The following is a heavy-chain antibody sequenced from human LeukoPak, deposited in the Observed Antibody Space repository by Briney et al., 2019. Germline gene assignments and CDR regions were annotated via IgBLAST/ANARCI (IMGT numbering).Heavy chain of an antibody. V-gene: IGHV4-39*01. CDR1: GGSISSSSYY. CDR3: AGYYGSGPFDY. Sequence: SETLSLTCSVSGGSISSSSYYWGWIRQPPGKGLEWIGSIYYSGSTYYNPSLKSRVTISVDTSKNQFSLKLSSVTAADTAVYYCAGYYGSGPFDYWGQGTLVTVSS. CDR2: IYYSGST. D-gene: IGHD3-10*01. J-gene: IGHJ4*02.